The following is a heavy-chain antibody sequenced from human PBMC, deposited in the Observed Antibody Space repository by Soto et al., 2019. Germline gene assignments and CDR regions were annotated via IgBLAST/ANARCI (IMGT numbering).Heavy chain of an antibody. D-gene: IGHD3-22*01. CDR1: GFTFSSYE. J-gene: IGHJ4*02. V-gene: IGHV3-48*03. Sequence: GGSLRLSCAASGFTFSSYEMNWVRQAPGKGLEWVSYISSSGSTIYYADSVKGRFTISRDNAKNSLYLQMNSLRAEDTAVYYCARDRDYYDSSGYCDYWGQGTLVTVLL. CDR3: ARDRDYYDSSGYCDY. CDR2: ISSSGSTI.